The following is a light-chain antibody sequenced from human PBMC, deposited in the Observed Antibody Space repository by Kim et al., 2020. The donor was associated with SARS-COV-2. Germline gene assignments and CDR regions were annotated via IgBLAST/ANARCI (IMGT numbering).Light chain of an antibody. V-gene: IGLV3-19*01. CDR1: SRRNYY. CDR3: NSRDSNENVF. Sequence: VALGQTVSITCQGDSRRNYYASWYQQKPGQAPILVIYGKNNRPSGIPDRFSGSSSGNTASLTITGTQAGDEADYYCNSRDSNENVFFGGGTQLTVL. J-gene: IGLJ2*01. CDR2: GKN.